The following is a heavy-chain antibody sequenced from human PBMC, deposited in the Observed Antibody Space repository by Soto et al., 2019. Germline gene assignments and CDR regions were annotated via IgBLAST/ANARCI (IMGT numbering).Heavy chain of an antibody. D-gene: IGHD3-16*01. CDR1: GCSIGSYY. Sequence: PWGSLSLSCAASGCSIGSYYWSWVRQPPGKGLEWVGYICYSGGTNYNAALKRRVTISVDTSKNQFSLKLSSVTAAEAAVYYCCRVGGGYAKRRYWSYYYYGMDVWGQGTTVTVSS. J-gene: IGHJ6*02. CDR2: ICYSGGT. CDR3: CRVGGGYAKRRYWSYYYYGMDV. V-gene: IGHV4-59*01.